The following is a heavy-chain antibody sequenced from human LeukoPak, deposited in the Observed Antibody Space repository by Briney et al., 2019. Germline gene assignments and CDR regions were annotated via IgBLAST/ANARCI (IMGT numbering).Heavy chain of an antibody. CDR1: GYIFTGYY. Sequence: ASVKVSCKASGYIFTGYYMHWVRQAPGQGLEWMGWINPNSGDTNYAQKFQGRVTMTRDTSISTAYMELSRLRSDDTAVYYCARSRDGYNYYFDYWGQGTLVTVSS. CDR3: ARSRDGYNYYFDY. CDR2: INPNSGDT. J-gene: IGHJ4*02. D-gene: IGHD5-24*01. V-gene: IGHV1-2*02.